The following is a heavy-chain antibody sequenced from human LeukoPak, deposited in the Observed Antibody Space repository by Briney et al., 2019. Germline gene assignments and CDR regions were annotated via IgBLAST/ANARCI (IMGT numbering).Heavy chain of an antibody. V-gene: IGHV3-64D*06. D-gene: IGHD1-26*01. CDR1: GFTFSSYA. Sequence: PGGSLRLSCAASGFTFSSYAMSWVRQAPGKGLEYVSAITTNGGATYYADSVKGRFTISRDNSKNTLYLQMSSLRPEDTAVYYCVKDYREGVTTTLLDYWGQGTLVTVSS. CDR3: VKDYREGVTTTLLDY. J-gene: IGHJ4*02. CDR2: ITTNGGAT.